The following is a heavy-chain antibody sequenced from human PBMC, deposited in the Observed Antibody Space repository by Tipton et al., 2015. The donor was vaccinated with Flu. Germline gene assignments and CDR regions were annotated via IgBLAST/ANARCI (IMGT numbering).Heavy chain of an antibody. D-gene: IGHD3-10*01. J-gene: IGHJ3*02. V-gene: IGHV4-38-2*01. Sequence: TLSLTCAVSGYSISSGYYWGWTRQPPGKGREWIGSIYHSGSTYYNPSLKSRVTISVDTSKNKYALKLSSVTAADTVVYYCARHPSSRGAFVIWGQGTMFTVS. CDR3: ARHPSSRGAFVI. CDR2: IYHSGST. CDR1: GYSISSGYY.